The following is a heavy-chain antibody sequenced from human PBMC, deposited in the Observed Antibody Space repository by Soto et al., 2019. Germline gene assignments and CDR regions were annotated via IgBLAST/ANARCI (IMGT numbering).Heavy chain of an antibody. Sequence: GESMKISGKGSGYSFTSYWIGWVRQMPGKALEWMGIIYPGDSDTRYSPSFQGQVTISTDKSISTAYLQWSSLKASDTAMYYCARRGTMVRGVINRGYYYYGMDVWGQGTTVTVSS. D-gene: IGHD3-10*01. V-gene: IGHV5-51*01. J-gene: IGHJ6*02. CDR1: GYSFTSYW. CDR2: IYPGDSDT. CDR3: ARRGTMVRGVINRGYYYYGMDV.